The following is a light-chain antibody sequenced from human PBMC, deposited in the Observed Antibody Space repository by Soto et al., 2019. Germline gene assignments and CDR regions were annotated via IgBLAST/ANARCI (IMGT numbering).Light chain of an antibody. V-gene: IGKV1-5*03. CDR1: QSISSW. Sequence: DIEMTQSPSTLAASLGDRVTITCRASQSISSWLAWYQQKPGKAPKLLIYKASSLESGVPSRFSGSGSGTEFTLTISSLPPDDFATYYCQQYNSYPWTFGQGTKVDIK. J-gene: IGKJ1*01. CDR3: QQYNSYPWT. CDR2: KAS.